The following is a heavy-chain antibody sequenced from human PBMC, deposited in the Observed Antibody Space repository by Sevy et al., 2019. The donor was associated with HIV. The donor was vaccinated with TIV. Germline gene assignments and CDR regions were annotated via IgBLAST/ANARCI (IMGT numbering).Heavy chain of an antibody. CDR3: VRDERAIASHFDY. V-gene: IGHV3-48*02. D-gene: IGHD2-21*01. Sequence: GGSLRLSCEASGFTLSSYTMNWVRLSPGKGLEWVATYDRTDITHYADSVKGRFIISRDTAKNSLFLQMNSLRDDDTAMYFSVRDERAIASHFDYWGRGTLVTVSS. CDR2: YDRTDIT. J-gene: IGHJ4*02. CDR1: GFTLSSYT.